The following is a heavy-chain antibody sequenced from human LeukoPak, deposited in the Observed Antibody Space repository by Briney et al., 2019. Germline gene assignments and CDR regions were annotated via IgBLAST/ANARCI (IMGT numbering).Heavy chain of an antibody. V-gene: IGHV3-9*01. CDR3: ARVGSDPWWSAYYFDY. D-gene: IGHD2-8*02. J-gene: IGHJ4*02. CDR1: GFRFDDHA. CDR2: ISLNSGMI. Sequence: PGRSLRLSCTASGFRFDDHAMYWVRQAPGKGLEWVAGISLNSGMIVYADSVKGRFTISRDNSKNTLYLQMNSLRAEDTAVYYCARVGSDPWWSAYYFDYWGQGTLVTVSS.